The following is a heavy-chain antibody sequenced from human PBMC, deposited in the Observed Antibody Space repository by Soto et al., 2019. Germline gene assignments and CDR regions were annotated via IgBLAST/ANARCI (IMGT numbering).Heavy chain of an antibody. CDR3: AKDLGALKPPNYVFYGQDV. Sequence: PGLSLRLSCNASGFTLSSSYMSWVRPAPGMGLEWVAVIESGGTAHYAYSVKGRFTISRHNPNNMIYLQLPTLRAENTAVYYCAKDLGALKPPNYVFYGQDVWRQGTRVTVSS. D-gene: IGHD3-16*01. V-gene: IGHV3-53*01. CDR2: IESGGTA. J-gene: IGHJ6*01. CDR1: GFTLSSSY.